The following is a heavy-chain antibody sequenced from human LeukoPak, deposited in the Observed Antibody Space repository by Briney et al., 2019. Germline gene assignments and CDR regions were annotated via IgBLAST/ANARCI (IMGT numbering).Heavy chain of an antibody. D-gene: IGHD6-19*01. V-gene: IGHV3-48*04. CDR3: AKGYRAAERSGWYYFDY. Sequence: PGGSLRLSCAASGFTFSSYSMNWVRQAPGKGLEWVSYISSSSSTIYYADSVKGRFTISRDNSKNSLYLQMNSLRAEDTALYYCAKGYRAAERSGWYYFDYWGQGTLVTVSS. CDR2: ISSSSSTI. J-gene: IGHJ4*02. CDR1: GFTFSSYS.